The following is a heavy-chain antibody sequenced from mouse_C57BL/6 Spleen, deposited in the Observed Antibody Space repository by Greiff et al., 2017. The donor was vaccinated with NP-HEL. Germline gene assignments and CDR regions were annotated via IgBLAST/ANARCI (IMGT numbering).Heavy chain of an antibody. CDR1: GFTFSSYA. D-gene: IGHD1-1*01. V-gene: IGHV5-4*03. CDR3: ARGYGSSYVGYFDV. Sequence: EVKLMESGGGLVKPGGSLKLSCAASGFTFSSYAMSWVRQTPEKRLEWVATISDGGSYTYYPDNVKGRFTISRDNAKNNLYLQMSHLKSEDTAMYYCARGYGSSYVGYFDVWGTGTTVTVSS. J-gene: IGHJ1*03. CDR2: ISDGGSYT.